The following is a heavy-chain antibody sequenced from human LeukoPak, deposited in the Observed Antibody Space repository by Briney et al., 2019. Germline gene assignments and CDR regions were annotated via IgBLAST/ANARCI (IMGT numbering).Heavy chain of an antibody. CDR3: ARDRRGWSGY. Sequence: GGSLRLSCAASGFTFNDYWMSRVRQAPGKGLEWVANINEDGSEKYYVDSVKGRFTISRDNAKNSLYLQMNSLRAEDTAVYYCARDRRGWSGYWGQGTPVTVSS. D-gene: IGHD6-19*01. CDR1: GFTFNDYW. CDR2: INEDGSEK. V-gene: IGHV3-7*01. J-gene: IGHJ4*02.